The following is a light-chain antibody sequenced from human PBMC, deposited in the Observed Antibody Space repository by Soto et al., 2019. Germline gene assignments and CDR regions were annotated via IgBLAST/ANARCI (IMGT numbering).Light chain of an antibody. CDR1: SSNIGAGYD. CDR3: QSYASGLSGYV. J-gene: IGLJ1*01. Sequence: QSVLTQPPSVSGAPGQRVTISCTGSSSNIGAGYDVHWYQQLPGTAPKLLIYGNSNRPSGVPDRFSGSKSGTSASLAITGLQAEDEADYYCQSYASGLSGYVFGTGTKLTVL. V-gene: IGLV1-40*01. CDR2: GNS.